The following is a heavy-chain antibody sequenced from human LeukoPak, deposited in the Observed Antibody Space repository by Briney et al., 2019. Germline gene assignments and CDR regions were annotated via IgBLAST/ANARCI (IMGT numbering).Heavy chain of an antibody. CDR2: IYPDDSET. J-gene: IGHJ3*02. CDR3: ARQAYGSRFDAFDI. V-gene: IGHV5-51*01. D-gene: IGHD3-22*01. Sequence: GESLKISCEASGYKFTTDYIGWVRQLPGKGLEWMGIIYPDDSETNYSPSFKGQVTMSVDKSITTAFLQWSSLKASDTAMYYCARQAYGSRFDAFDIWGQGTMVTVSS. CDR1: GYKFTTDY.